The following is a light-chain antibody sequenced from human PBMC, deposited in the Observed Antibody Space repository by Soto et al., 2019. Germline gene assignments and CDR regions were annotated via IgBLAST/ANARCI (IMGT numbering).Light chain of an antibody. CDR3: SSYTSSNSYV. J-gene: IGLJ1*01. V-gene: IGLV2-14*03. Sequence: QFGLTQPASVSGCPGQSIAISCTGSSSDVGGYKYVSWYQQHPGKAPKLMIYDVSNRPSGVSDRFSGSKSGNTASLTISGLQSEDEADYYCSSYTSSNSYVFGTGTKVTVL. CDR2: DVS. CDR1: SSDVGGYKY.